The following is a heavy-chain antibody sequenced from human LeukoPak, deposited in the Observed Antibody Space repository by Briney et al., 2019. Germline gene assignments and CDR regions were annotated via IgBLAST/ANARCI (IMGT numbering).Heavy chain of an antibody. D-gene: IGHD3-22*01. CDR2: IRCDGSNK. V-gene: IGHV3-30*02. J-gene: IGHJ4*02. CDR3: AKDNGDSSGYSLLFDY. Sequence: GGSLRLSCAASGFTFSSYGMHWVRQAPGKGLGWVAFIRCDGSNKYYADSVKGRFTISRDNSKNTLYLQMNSLRAEDTAVYYCAKDNGDSSGYSLLFDYWGQGTLVTVSS. CDR1: GFTFSSYG.